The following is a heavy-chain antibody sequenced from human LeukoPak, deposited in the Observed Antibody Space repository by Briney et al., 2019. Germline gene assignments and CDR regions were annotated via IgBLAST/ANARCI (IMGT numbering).Heavy chain of an antibody. J-gene: IGHJ3*02. Sequence: ASVKVSFKASGYTFTSYGISWVRQAPGQGLEWMGWISAYNGNTNYAQKLQGRVTMTRDTSISTAYMELSRLRSDDTAVYYCARGLTPADTMIVVGDAFDIWGQGTMVTVSS. CDR3: ARGLTPADTMIVVGDAFDI. CDR1: GYTFTSYG. CDR2: ISAYNGNT. D-gene: IGHD3-22*01. V-gene: IGHV1-18*01.